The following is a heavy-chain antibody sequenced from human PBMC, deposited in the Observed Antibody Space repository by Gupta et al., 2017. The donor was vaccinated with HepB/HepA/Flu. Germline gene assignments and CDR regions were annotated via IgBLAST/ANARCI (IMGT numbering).Heavy chain of an antibody. CDR3: ARDLAELSGYYYYYYGMDV. J-gene: IGHJ6*02. D-gene: IGHD1-26*01. V-gene: IGHV3-66*01. CDR1: GFTVSSNY. Sequence: EVQLVESGGGLVQPGGSLRLSCAASGFTVSSNYMSWVRQAPGKGLEWVSVIYSGGSTYYADSVKGRFTISRDNSKNTLYLQMNSLRAEDTAVYYCARDLAELSGYYYYYYGMDVWGQGTTVTVSS. CDR2: IYSGGST.